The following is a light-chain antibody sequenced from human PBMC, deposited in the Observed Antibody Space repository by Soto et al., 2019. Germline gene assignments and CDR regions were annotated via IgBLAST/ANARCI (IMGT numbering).Light chain of an antibody. J-gene: IGKJ1*01. CDR1: QSVSTW. CDR2: KAS. CDR3: QEYNSWT. V-gene: IGKV1-5*03. Sequence: DIQMTQSPSTLSACVGDIVTITCRASQSVSTWLAWYQQKPGKAPKLLIYKASNLESGVPSRFTGSGSGTEFTLTISSLQPDDFATYYCQEYNSWTFGQGTKVDNK.